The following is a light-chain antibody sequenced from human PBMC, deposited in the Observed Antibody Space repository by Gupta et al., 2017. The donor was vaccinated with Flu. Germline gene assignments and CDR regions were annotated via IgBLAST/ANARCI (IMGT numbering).Light chain of an antibody. Sequence: EVGMTQSPVTLTVSPGERATLSCRASQSVSTDLAWYQQKRGQAPRLVIYDASTMATGVPARFSGSASGTEFSLTISSLQSEDFAVYYCQQYDNWPPWTFGPGTKVEIK. V-gene: IGKV3-15*01. CDR3: QQYDNWPPWT. CDR1: QSVSTD. CDR2: DAS. J-gene: IGKJ1*01.